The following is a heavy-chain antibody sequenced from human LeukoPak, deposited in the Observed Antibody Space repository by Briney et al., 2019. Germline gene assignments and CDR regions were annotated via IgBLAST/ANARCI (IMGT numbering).Heavy chain of an antibody. J-gene: IGHJ6*02. CDR3: ARDHGYDFWSSSGMAV. D-gene: IGHD3-3*01. CDR2: ISSSSSTI. Sequence: GGSLRLSCAASGFTFSSYSMNWVRQAPGKGLEWVSYISSSSSTIYYADSVKGRFTISRDNAKNSLYLQMNSLRAEDTAVYYCARDHGYDFWSSSGMAVWGQGTTVTVSS. CDR1: GFTFSSYS. V-gene: IGHV3-48*01.